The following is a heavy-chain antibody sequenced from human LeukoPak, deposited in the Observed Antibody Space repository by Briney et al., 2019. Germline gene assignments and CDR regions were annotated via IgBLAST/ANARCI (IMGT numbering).Heavy chain of an antibody. CDR1: GGSFSGYY. CDR3: ARLAYFSSGWYAQPYYFDY. Sequence: KTSETLSLTCAVYGGSFSGYYWSWIRQPPGKGLEWIGEINHSGSTNYNPSLKSRATISVDTSKNQFSLKLSSVTAADTAVYYCARLAYFSSGWYAQPYYFDYWGQGTLVTVSS. CDR2: INHSGST. V-gene: IGHV4-34*01. D-gene: IGHD6-19*01. J-gene: IGHJ4*02.